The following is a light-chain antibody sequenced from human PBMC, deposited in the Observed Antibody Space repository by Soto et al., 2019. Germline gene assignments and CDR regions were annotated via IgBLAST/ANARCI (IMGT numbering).Light chain of an antibody. CDR1: QGIINY. CDR3: LQDINYPWT. V-gene: IGKV1-6*01. Sequence: AIQLTQSPSSLSASVGDRVTITCRASQGIINYLAWYQQKPGKAPKLLIYGASNLQSGVPPRFSGSGSGTDFTLAISSLQPEDSATYYCLQDINYPWTFGQGTKVGIK. J-gene: IGKJ1*01. CDR2: GAS.